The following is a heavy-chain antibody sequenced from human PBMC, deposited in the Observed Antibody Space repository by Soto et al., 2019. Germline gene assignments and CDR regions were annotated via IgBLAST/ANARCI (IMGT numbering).Heavy chain of an antibody. CDR1: GYTFTSYA. D-gene: IGHD3-22*01. J-gene: IGHJ4*02. Sequence: QVQLVQSGAEEKKPGASVKVSCKASGYTFTSYAMHWVRQAPGQRLEWMGWINAGNGNTKYSQKFQGRVTITRDTSASTAYMELSSLRAEDTAVYYCARGSGPMIEWHWGQGTLVTVSS. CDR2: INAGNGNT. CDR3: ARGSGPMIEWH. V-gene: IGHV1-3*05.